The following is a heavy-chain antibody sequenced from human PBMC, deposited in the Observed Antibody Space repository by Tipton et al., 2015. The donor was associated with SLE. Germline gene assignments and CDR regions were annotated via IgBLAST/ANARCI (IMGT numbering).Heavy chain of an antibody. CDR1: GYSISSGYY. J-gene: IGHJ4*02. CDR2: IYHSGST. CDR3: AKEGSGWYDY. Sequence: TLSLTCAVSGYSISSGYYWGWIRQPPGKGLEWIGSIYHSGSTYYNPSLKSRVTISVDTSKNQFSLKLSSVTAEDTAVYYCAKEGSGWYDYWGQGTLVTVSS. D-gene: IGHD6-19*01. V-gene: IGHV4-38-2*02.